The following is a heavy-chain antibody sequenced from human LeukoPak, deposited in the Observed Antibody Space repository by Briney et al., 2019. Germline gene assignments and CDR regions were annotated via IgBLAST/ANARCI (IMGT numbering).Heavy chain of an antibody. Sequence: PSETLSLTCAVYGGSFSGYYWSWIRQPPGKGLEWIGEINHSGSTNYNPSLKSRVTISVDTSKNQFSLKLSSVTAADTAVYYCARGTYYDFWSGYYTTIHYWFGPWGQGTLVTVSS. CDR3: ARGTYYDFWSGYYTTIHYWFGP. CDR2: INHSGST. D-gene: IGHD3-3*01. J-gene: IGHJ5*02. CDR1: GGSFSGYY. V-gene: IGHV4-34*01.